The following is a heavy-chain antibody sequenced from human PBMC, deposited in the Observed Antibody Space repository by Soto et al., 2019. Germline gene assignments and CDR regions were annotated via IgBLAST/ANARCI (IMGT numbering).Heavy chain of an antibody. CDR3: ASVSTVTYDFDY. CDR2: ISYDGSNK. J-gene: IGHJ4*02. V-gene: IGHV3-30-3*01. CDR1: GFTFISYA. Sequence: QTGGSLRLSCAASGFTFISYAMHWVRQAPGKGLEWVAVISYDGSNKYYADSVKGRFTISRDNSKNTLYLQMNSLRAEDTAVYYCASVSTVTYDFDYWGQGTLVTVSS. D-gene: IGHD4-17*01.